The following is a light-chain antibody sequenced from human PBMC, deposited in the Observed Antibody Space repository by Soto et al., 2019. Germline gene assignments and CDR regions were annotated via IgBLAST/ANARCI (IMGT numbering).Light chain of an antibody. J-gene: IGLJ3*02. V-gene: IGLV2-11*01. CDR3: CSYAGSYGWV. CDR1: SSDVGGYNY. CDR2: DVS. Sequence: QSVLTQPRSVSGSPGQSVTISCTGTSSDVGGYNYVSWYQQHPGKAPKLMIYDVSKRPSGVPDRFSGSKSGNTASLTISGLQAEDEADYYCCSYAGSYGWVFGGGTKLTVL.